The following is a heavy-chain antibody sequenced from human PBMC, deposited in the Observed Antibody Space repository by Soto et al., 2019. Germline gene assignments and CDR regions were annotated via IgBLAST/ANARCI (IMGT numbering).Heavy chain of an antibody. CDR3: ASSDSSGWYRDY. V-gene: IGHV4-4*02. D-gene: IGHD6-19*01. J-gene: IGHJ4*02. CDR2: IYHSGST. CDR1: GVSISSSNW. Sequence: SETLSLTCVVSGVSISSSNWWSWVRQPPGKGLEWIGEIYHSGSTNYNPSLKSRVTISVDKSNNQFSLKLSSVTAADTAVYYCASSDSSGWYRDYWGQGTLVTVSS.